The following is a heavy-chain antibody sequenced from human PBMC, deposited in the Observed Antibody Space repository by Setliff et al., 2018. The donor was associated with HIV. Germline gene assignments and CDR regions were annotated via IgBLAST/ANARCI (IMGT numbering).Heavy chain of an antibody. V-gene: IGHV1-69*06. CDR2: IIPMYGPA. Sequence: SVKVSCKASGDTFSSYAISWVRQAPGQGLEWMGGIIPMYGPAHYAQKFQGRVTMTADTSAATAYMVLSSLRSEDTALYYCGTVRIAVPDDFDFWGQGTLVTVPQ. CDR3: GTVRIAVPDDFDF. CDR1: GDTFSSYA. J-gene: IGHJ4*02. D-gene: IGHD6-19*01.